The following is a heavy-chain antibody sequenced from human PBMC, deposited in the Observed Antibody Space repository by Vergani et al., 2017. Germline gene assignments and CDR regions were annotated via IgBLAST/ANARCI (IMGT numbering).Heavy chain of an antibody. CDR3: ARDRVKGSGYDRGVEYYYYGMDV. J-gene: IGHJ6*02. D-gene: IGHD5-12*01. CDR2: ISAYNGNT. Sequence: QVQLVQSGAEVKKPGASVKVSCKASGYTFTSYGISWVRQAPGQGLAWMGWISAYNGNTNYAQKLQGRVTMTTDTSTSTAYMELRSLRSDDTAVYYCARDRVKGSGYDRGVEYYYYGMDVWGQGTTVTVSS. V-gene: IGHV1-18*01. CDR1: GYTFTSYG.